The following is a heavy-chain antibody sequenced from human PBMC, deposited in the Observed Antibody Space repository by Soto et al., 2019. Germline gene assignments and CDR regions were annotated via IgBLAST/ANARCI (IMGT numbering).Heavy chain of an antibody. V-gene: IGHV3-53*04. D-gene: IGHD3-22*01. Sequence: GGSLRLSCAASGFTVSSNYMSWVRQAPGKGLEWVSVIYSGGSTYYADSVKGRFTISRHNSKNTLYLQMNSLRAEDTAVYYCARSGPMRGYYYYYYMDVWGKGTTVTVSS. CDR3: ARSGPMRGYYYYYYMDV. CDR2: IYSGGST. J-gene: IGHJ6*03. CDR1: GFTVSSNY.